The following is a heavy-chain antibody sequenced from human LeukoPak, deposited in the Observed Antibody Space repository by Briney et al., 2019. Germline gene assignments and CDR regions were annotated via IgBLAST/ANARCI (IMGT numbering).Heavy chain of an antibody. CDR2: IYYSDST. J-gene: IGHJ5*02. CDR1: GGSISSGAYS. Sequence: PSETLSLTCAVSGGSISSGAYSWSWIRQPPGKGLEWIGYIYYSDSTYYNPSLKSRVTISVDTSKNQFSLKLSSVTAADTAVYYCARNTETTAFDPWGQGTLVTVSS. CDR3: ARNTETTAFDP. D-gene: IGHD1-1*01. V-gene: IGHV4-61*08.